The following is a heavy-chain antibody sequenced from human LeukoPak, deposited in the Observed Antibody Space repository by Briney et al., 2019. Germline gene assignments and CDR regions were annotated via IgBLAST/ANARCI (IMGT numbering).Heavy chain of an antibody. J-gene: IGHJ3*02. V-gene: IGHV3-21*01. Sequence: GGSLRLSCAASGFSFNTYSMNWVRQAPGKGLEWVSSISSTSAHIFYADSVKGRLSISRDNAKNSLYLQMNSLRVEDTAVYYCTSRYCTTTNCYSFDNWGHGTLVTVSS. D-gene: IGHD2-2*01. CDR2: ISSTSAHI. CDR1: GFSFNTYS. CDR3: TSRYCTTTNCYSFDN.